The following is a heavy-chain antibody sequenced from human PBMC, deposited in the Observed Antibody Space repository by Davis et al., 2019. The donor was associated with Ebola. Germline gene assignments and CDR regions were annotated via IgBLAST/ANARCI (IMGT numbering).Heavy chain of an antibody. J-gene: IGHJ4*02. CDR3: ARDVQEPPTNDYSNLFDY. V-gene: IGHV3-30*03. D-gene: IGHD4-11*01. Sequence: PGGSLRLSCAASGFTFNTYGMHWVRQAPGKGLDWVAVISYYDGSNKKYGDSVKGRFTISRDNAKNSLYLQMNSLRAEDTALYYCARDVQEPPTNDYSNLFDYWGQGTLVTVSS. CDR2: ISYYDGSNK. CDR1: GFTFNTYG.